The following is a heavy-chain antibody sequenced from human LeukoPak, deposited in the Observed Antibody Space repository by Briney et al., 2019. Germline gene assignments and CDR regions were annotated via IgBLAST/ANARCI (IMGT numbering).Heavy chain of an antibody. CDR2: ISSSSSYI. V-gene: IGHV3-21*01. Sequence: GGSLRLSCAASGFTFSSYSMNWVRQAPGKGLEWVSSISSSSSYIYYADSVKGRFTICRDNAKNSLYLQMNSLRAEDTAVYYCAREPRIQLWDEVSDYWGQGTLVTVSS. J-gene: IGHJ4*02. CDR3: AREPRIQLWDEVSDY. D-gene: IGHD5-18*01. CDR1: GFTFSSYS.